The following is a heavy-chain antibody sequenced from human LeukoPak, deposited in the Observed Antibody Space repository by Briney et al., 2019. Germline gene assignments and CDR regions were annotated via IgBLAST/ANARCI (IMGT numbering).Heavy chain of an antibody. CDR2: TYYRSKWYN. V-gene: IGHV6-1*01. CDR3: ARGSSIAARRSTYYYYYYMDV. D-gene: IGHD6-6*01. J-gene: IGHJ6*03. Sequence: SQTLSLACAISGDSVSSNSAAWNWIRQSPSRGLEWLGRTYYRSKWYNDYAVSVKSRITINPDTSKNQFSLQLNSVTPEDTAVYYCARGSSIAARRSTYYYYYYMDVWGKGTTVTVSS. CDR1: GDSVSSNSAA.